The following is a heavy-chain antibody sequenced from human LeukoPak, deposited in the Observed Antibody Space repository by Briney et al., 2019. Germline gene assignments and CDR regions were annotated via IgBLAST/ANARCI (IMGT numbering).Heavy chain of an antibody. V-gene: IGHV4-59*01. D-gene: IGHD6-13*01. CDR1: GGSISSYY. CDR2: IYYSGST. Sequence: PSETLSPTCTVSGGSISSYYWSWIRQPPGKGLEWIGYIYYSGSTNYNPSLKSRATISVDTSKNQFSLKLSSVTAADTAVYYCARGIAAAGTDFDYWGQGTLVTVSS. J-gene: IGHJ4*02. CDR3: ARGIAAAGTDFDY.